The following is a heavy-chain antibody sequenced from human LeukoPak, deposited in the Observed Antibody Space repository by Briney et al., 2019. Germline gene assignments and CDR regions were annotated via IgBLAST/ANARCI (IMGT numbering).Heavy chain of an antibody. D-gene: IGHD2-2*01. CDR1: GFTFSSYA. CDR2: ISSNGGST. J-gene: IGHJ1*01. Sequence: GGSLRLSCAASGFTFSSYAMHWVRQAPGKGLEYVSAISSNGGSTYYANSVKGRFTISRDNSKNTLYLQMGSLRAEDMAVYYCAREVVPAVRGYFQHWGQGTLVTVSS. CDR3: AREVVPAVRGYFQH. V-gene: IGHV3-64*01.